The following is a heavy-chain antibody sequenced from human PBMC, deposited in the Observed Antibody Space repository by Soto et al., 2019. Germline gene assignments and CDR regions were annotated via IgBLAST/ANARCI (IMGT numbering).Heavy chain of an antibody. Sequence: GGSLRLSCAVSGLTFSYFAMSWVRQAPGKGLEWVSAISGSGGITYYADSVKGRFTISRDNSKNTLFLQMNSLRVEDTAVYYCALLGRSGSGRPYYYGMDVWGQGTTVTVSS. CDR3: ALLGRSGSGRPYYYGMDV. J-gene: IGHJ6*02. V-gene: IGHV3-23*01. CDR2: ISGSGGIT. CDR1: GLTFSYFA. D-gene: IGHD3-10*01.